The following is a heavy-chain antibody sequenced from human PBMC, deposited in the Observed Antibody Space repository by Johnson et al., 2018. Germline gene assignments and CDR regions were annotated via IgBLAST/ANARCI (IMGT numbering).Heavy chain of an antibody. CDR3: AKDSSSGPGYYYYMDV. CDR1: GFTFSSYA. CDR2: ISYEGSNK. Sequence: QVQLVESGGGVVQPGRSLRLSCAASGFTFSSYAMHWVRQAPGQGLEWVAVISYEGSNKYYADSVKGRFTTSRDNSQKTRYLQMNSLRAEDTAVYYCAKDSSSGPGYYYYMDVWGKGTTVTVSS. J-gene: IGHJ6*03. D-gene: IGHD3-22*01. V-gene: IGHV3-30*04.